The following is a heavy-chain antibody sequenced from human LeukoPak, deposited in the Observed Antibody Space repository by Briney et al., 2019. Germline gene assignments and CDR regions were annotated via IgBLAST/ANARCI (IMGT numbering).Heavy chain of an antibody. CDR1: GGSISSYY. Sequence: ASETLSLTCTVSGGSISSYYWSWIRQPPGKGLEWIGNIYYSGSTNYNPSLKSRVTISVDTSKNQFSLKVSSVTAADTAVYYCARRGGAGRSFDYWGQGTLVTVSS. D-gene: IGHD2-21*01. V-gene: IGHV4-59*01. CDR2: IYYSGST. CDR3: ARRGGAGRSFDY. J-gene: IGHJ4*02.